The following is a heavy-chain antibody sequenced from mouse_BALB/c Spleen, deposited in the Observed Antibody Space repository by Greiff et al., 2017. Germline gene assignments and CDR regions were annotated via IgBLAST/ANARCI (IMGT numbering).Heavy chain of an antibody. CDR2: INPSTGYT. CDR3: ARLRLRDY. CDR1: GYTFTSYW. Sequence: VQLQQSGAELAKPGASVKMSCKASGYTFTSYWMHWVNQRPGQGLEWIGYINPSTGYTEYNQKFKDKATLTADKSSSTAYMQLSSLTSEDSAVYYCARLRLRDYWGQGTTLTVSS. V-gene: IGHV1-7*01. J-gene: IGHJ2*01. D-gene: IGHD1-2*01.